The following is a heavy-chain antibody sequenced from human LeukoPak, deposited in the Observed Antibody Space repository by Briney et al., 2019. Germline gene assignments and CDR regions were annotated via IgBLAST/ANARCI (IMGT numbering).Heavy chain of an antibody. V-gene: IGHV3-9*01. J-gene: IGHJ4*02. D-gene: IGHD5-12*01. Sequence: PGGSLRLSCAASGFTFDDYAMHWVRHAPGKGLEWVSGISWNSGHKVYADSVKGRFTISRDNAKRSLYLQMNSLRAEDTAVYYCARAAGGVSGYDLYYFDYWGQGALVTVSS. CDR2: ISWNSGHK. CDR1: GFTFDDYA. CDR3: ARAAGGVSGYDLYYFDY.